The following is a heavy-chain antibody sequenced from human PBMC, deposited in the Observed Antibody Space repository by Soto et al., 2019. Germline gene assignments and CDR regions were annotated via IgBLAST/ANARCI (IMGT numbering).Heavy chain of an antibody. J-gene: IGHJ4*02. CDR3: ARSRGSAGKTYYFDY. CDR1: GGSINSYY. V-gene: IGHV4-4*07. D-gene: IGHD1-1*01. CDR2: IYTTGSN. Sequence: SETLSLTCTVSGGSINSYYWAWVRQPAGKGLEWIGHIYTTGSNNYNPSLKSRVTMSVDTSKKQFSLSLSSVTAADTAVYYCARSRGSAGKTYYFDYWGQGTLVTVSS.